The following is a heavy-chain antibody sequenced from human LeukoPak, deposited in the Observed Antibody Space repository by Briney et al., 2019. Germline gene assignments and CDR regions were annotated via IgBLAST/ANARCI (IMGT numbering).Heavy chain of an antibody. CDR2: ISGSGGST. D-gene: IGHD3-10*01. Sequence: QTGGSLRLSCAASGFTFSSYAMSWVRQAPGKGLEWVSGISGSGGSTYYVDSVKGRFTISRDNPKNTLYLQMNSLRAEDTAVYYCAKDRSGIILVRGVISPIDYWGQGTLVTVSS. CDR3: AKDRSGIILVRGVISPIDY. CDR1: GFTFSSYA. V-gene: IGHV3-23*01. J-gene: IGHJ4*02.